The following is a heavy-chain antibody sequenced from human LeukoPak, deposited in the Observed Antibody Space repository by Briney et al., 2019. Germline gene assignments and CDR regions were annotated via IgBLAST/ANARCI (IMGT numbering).Heavy chain of an antibody. CDR3: ARLITVAGHGDY. CDR1: GASISSSNYY. D-gene: IGHD6-19*01. CDR2: IYYSGTT. V-gene: IGHV4-39*01. Sequence: PSETLSLTCTVSGASISSSNYYWGWIRQPPGKGLEWIVSIYYSGTTYYNPSLKSRVTRSLDTSKNQFSLNLSPVTAADTAVYYCARLITVAGHGDYWGQGTLVTVSS. J-gene: IGHJ4*02.